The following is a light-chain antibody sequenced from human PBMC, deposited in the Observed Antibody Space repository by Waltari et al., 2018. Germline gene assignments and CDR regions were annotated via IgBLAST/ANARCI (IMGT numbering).Light chain of an antibody. Sequence: QSALTQPRSVSGSPGPSVTISCTGTSSDVGANNFVAWYHHHPDKAPKLIIYDINKRPAGGPDRFAGSKAGNTASLTISGLQAEDEADYYCCSCVGRNIYWVFGGGTKLTVL. J-gene: IGLJ3*02. CDR2: DIN. CDR1: SSDVGANNF. CDR3: CSCVGRNIYWV. V-gene: IGLV2-11*01.